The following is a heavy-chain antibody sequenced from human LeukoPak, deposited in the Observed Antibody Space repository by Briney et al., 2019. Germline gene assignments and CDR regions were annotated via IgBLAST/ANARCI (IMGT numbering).Heavy chain of an antibody. V-gene: IGHV3-53*01. J-gene: IGHJ6*02. CDR2: IYSGGST. Sequence: GGSLRLSCAASGFTVSSNYMSWVRQAPGKGLEWVSVIYSGGSTYYADSVKGRFTISRDNSKNTLYLQMNSLRAEDTAVYYCTSTTLAGSRDVWGQGTTVTVSS. D-gene: IGHD1-1*01. CDR1: GFTVSSNY. CDR3: TSTTLAGSRDV.